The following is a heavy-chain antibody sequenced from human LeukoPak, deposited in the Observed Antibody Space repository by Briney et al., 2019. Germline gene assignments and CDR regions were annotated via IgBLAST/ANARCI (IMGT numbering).Heavy chain of an antibody. CDR3: AKDMNTAIGHDY. V-gene: IGHV3-30*02. D-gene: IGHD5-18*01. CDR1: GFTFSSYG. CDR2: IRYDGSNK. J-gene: IGHJ4*02. Sequence: GGSLRLSCAASGFTFSSYGMHWVRQAPGKGLEWVAFIRYDGSNKYYADSVKGRFTISRDNSKNTLYLQMNSPRAEDTAVYYCAKDMNTAIGHDYWGQGTLVTVSS.